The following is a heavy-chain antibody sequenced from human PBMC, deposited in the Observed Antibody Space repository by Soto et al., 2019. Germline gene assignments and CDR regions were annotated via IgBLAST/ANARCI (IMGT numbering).Heavy chain of an antibody. CDR2: ISWNSGSI. CDR3: ARDPSDYYDSSGYSKGPFDY. CDR1: GFTFDDYA. Sequence: GGSLRLSCAASGFTFDDYAMHWVRQAPGKGLEWVSGISWNSGSIGYADSVKGRFTISRDNAKNSLYLQMNSLRAEDTAVYYCARDPSDYYDSSGYSKGPFDYWGQGTLVTVSS. D-gene: IGHD3-22*01. J-gene: IGHJ4*02. V-gene: IGHV3-9*01.